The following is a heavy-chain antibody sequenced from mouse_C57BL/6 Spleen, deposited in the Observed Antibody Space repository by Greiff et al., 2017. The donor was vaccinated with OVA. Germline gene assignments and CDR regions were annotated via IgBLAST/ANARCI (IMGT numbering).Heavy chain of an antibody. CDR2: IHPSASDT. CDR1: GYTFTSYW. CDR3: ALGDYDAY. J-gene: IGHJ3*01. V-gene: IGHV1-74*01. Sequence: VQLQQPGAELVKPGASVKVSCKASGYTFTSYWMHWVKQRPGQGLEWIGRIHPSASDTNYNQKFKGKATLTVDKSSSTAYMQLISLTSEDSAVYYCALGDYDAYWGQGTLVTVSA. D-gene: IGHD2-3*01.